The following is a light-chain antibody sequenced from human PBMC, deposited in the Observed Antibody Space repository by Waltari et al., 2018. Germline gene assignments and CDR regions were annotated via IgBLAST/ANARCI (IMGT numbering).Light chain of an antibody. CDR3: QQTYSVPHT. CDR2: SAS. J-gene: IGKJ2*01. V-gene: IGKV1-39*01. CDR1: QRVSSY. Sequence: IQMAQSPPSLSASVGDRVNITCRASQRVSSYLNWLQQKSGKAPQVLIYSASSLQPGAPSRLSGSGSGTDFTLTISSLQPEDFATYYCQQTYSVPHTFGQGTKLEIK.